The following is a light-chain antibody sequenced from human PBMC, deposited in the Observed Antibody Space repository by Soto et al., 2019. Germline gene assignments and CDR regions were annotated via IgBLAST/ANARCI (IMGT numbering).Light chain of an antibody. CDR1: QGISNY. V-gene: IGKV1-27*01. CDR2: AAS. CDR3: QKYNSALFT. Sequence: DIQMTQSPSSLSASVGDRVTITCRASQGISNYLAWYQQKPGKVPKLLIYAASTLQSGVSSRFSGSGSGADFTRTISSLQPEDVETYYCQKYNSALFTFGPGTKVDI. J-gene: IGKJ3*01.